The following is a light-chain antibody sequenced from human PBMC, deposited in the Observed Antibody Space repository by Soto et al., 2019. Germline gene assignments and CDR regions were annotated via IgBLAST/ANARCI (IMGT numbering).Light chain of an antibody. V-gene: IGLV2-14*01. Sequence: QSALTQPASVSGSPGQSITISCTGTSSDVGGYNDVSWYQQHPGKAPKLMIYDVNNRPSGVSNRFSGSKSGNTASQTISGLQAEDEADYYCSSYTSSSTLVFGGGTKLTVL. J-gene: IGLJ2*01. CDR2: DVN. CDR3: SSYTSSSTLV. CDR1: SSDVGGYND.